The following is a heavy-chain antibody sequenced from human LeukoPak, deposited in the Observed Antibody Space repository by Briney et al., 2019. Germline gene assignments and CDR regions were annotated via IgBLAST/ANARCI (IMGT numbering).Heavy chain of an antibody. V-gene: IGHV3-7*01. D-gene: IGHD4-17*01. CDR1: GFIFSSYW. CDR2: IKQDGSEK. Sequence: PGGSLRLSCAASGFIFSSYWMSWVRQAPGTGLERVANIKQDGSEKYYVDSVKGRFTISRDNAKHSLSLQMNSLRAEDTAVYYCARDRLYGPPDYWGQGTLVTVSS. CDR3: ARDRLYGPPDY. J-gene: IGHJ4*02.